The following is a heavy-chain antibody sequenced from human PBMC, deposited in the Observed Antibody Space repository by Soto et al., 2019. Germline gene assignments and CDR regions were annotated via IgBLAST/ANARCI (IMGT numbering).Heavy chain of an antibody. CDR3: ASHYDYVWGSYGY. CDR1: GYTFTSYG. V-gene: IGHV1-18*01. CDR2: XSXXNXXX. Sequence: ASVKVSCKASGYTFTSYGISLVRQAPGQGLEXMGXXSXXNXXXXXAXXLQGRVTMTTDTSTSTAYMELRSLRSDETAVYYCASHYDYVWGSYGYWGQGTLVTVSS. D-gene: IGHD3-16*01. J-gene: IGHJ4*02.